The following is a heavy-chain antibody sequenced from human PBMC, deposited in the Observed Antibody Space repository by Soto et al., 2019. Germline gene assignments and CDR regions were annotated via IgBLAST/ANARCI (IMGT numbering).Heavy chain of an antibody. CDR1: GYSFTSYW. J-gene: IGHJ5*02. V-gene: IGHV5-10-1*01. Sequence: LGESLKISCKGSGYSFTSYWISWVRQMPGKGLEWMGRIDPSDSYTNYSPSFQGHVTISADKSISTAYLQWSSLKASDTAMYYCARQYSSSSWFDPWGQGTLVTVSS. D-gene: IGHD6-6*01. CDR3: ARQYSSSSWFDP. CDR2: IDPSDSYT.